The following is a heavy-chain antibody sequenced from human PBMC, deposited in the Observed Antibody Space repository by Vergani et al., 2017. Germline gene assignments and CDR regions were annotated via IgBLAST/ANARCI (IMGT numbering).Heavy chain of an antibody. Sequence: QVQLQESGPGLVKPSETLSLTCTVSGGSISSYYWSWIRQPPGKGLEWIGYIYYSGSTNYNPSLKSRVTISVDTSKNQFSLKLSSVTAAETAVYYCARYSLGSGSHYYYGMDVWGQGTTVTVSS. J-gene: IGHJ6*02. CDR2: IYYSGST. CDR3: ARYSLGSGSHYYYGMDV. CDR1: GGSISSYY. D-gene: IGHD3-22*01. V-gene: IGHV4-59*01.